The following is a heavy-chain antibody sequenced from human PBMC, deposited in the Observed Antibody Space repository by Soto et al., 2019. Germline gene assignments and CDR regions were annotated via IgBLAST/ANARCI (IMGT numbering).Heavy chain of an antibody. CDR1: GFTFSSYS. V-gene: IGHV3-21*01. CDR3: ARAPPWPCSSTSCYLYYYYGMDV. D-gene: IGHD2-2*01. J-gene: IGHJ6*02. Sequence: GGSLRLSCAASGFTFSSYSMNWVRPAPGKGLEWVSSISSSSSYIYYADSVKGRFTISRDNAKNSLYLQMNSLRAEDTAVYYCARAPPWPCSSTSCYLYYYYGMDVWGQGTTVTVSS. CDR2: ISSSSSYI.